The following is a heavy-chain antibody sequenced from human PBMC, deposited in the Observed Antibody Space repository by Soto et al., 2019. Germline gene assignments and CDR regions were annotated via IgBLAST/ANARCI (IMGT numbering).Heavy chain of an antibody. Sequence: EVQLVESGGGSVKPGGSLRLSCAASGITFSDAWMTWVRQAPGKGLESIGRVKSKTDGETTDYAAPVKGRFVVDRDDSKNMLFLEMNSMNSHHTGIYYCFASVNWISYFGYWVQGTRVTVSS. CDR3: FASVNWISYFGY. J-gene: IGHJ4*02. CDR1: GITFSDAW. CDR2: VKSKTDGETT. D-gene: IGHD1-1*01. V-gene: IGHV3-15*01.